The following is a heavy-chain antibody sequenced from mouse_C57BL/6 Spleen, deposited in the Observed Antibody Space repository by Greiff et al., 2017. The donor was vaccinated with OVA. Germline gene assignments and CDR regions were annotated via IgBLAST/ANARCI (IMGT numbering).Heavy chain of an antibody. D-gene: IGHD2-4*01. Sequence: EVQRVESGGDLVKPGGSLKLSCAASGFTFSSYGMSWVRQTPDKRLEWVATISSGGSYTYYPDSVKGRFTISRDNAKNTLYLQMSSLKSEDTAMYYCARQDDYSFDYWGQGTTLTVSS. J-gene: IGHJ2*01. CDR3: ARQDDYSFDY. CDR1: GFTFSSYG. CDR2: ISSGGSYT. V-gene: IGHV5-6*01.